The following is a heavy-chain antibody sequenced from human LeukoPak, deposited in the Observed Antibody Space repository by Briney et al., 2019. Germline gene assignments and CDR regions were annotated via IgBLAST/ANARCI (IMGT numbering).Heavy chain of an antibody. CDR2: IYHSGST. CDR3: ARVGSDVRGTYYFPQYYFDY. CDR1: GGSISSGGYS. V-gene: IGHV4-30-2*01. Sequence: SETLSLTCAVSGGSISSGGYSWSWIRQTPGKGLEWIGYIYHSGSTYYNPSLKSRVTISVDTSKNQFSLKLNSVTPADTAVYYCARVGSDVRGTYYFPQYYFDYWGQGTLVTVSS. J-gene: IGHJ4*02. D-gene: IGHD3-16*01.